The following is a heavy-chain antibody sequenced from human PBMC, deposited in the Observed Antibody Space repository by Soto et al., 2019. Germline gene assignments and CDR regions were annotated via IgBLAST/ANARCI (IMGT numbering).Heavy chain of an antibody. CDR2: ISYDGSNK. CDR3: ARVLTGIAVAGHKRTYYYYGMDV. J-gene: IGHJ6*02. CDR1: GFTFSSYA. D-gene: IGHD6-19*01. Sequence: PGGSLRLSCAASGFTFSSYAMHWVRQAPGKGLEWVAVISYDGSNKYYADSVKGRFTISRDNSKNTLYLQMNSLRAEDTAVYYCARVLTGIAVAGHKRTYYYYGMDVWGQGTTVTVSS. V-gene: IGHV3-30-3*01.